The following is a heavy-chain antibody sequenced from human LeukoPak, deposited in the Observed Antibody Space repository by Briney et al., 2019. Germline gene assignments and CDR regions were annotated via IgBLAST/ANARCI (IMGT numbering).Heavy chain of an antibody. CDR1: GGSISSSSYY. Sequence: SGTLSLTCTGSGGSISSSSYYWVWLRQPPGKGLEWIVRIYYSGSTYYNPSLKSRVTISVDTSKNQFSLKLSSVTAAATAVYYCARHQAGGSYSRFASFDHWGQGTLVIVSS. D-gene: IGHD1-26*01. CDR2: IYYSGST. J-gene: IGHJ4*02. V-gene: IGHV4-39*01. CDR3: ARHQAGGSYSRFASFDH.